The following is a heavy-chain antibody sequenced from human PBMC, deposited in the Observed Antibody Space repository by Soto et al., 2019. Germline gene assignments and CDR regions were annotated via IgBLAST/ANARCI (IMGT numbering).Heavy chain of an antibody. CDR2: ISAYNGNT. J-gene: IGHJ4*02. Sequence: GASVKVSCKASGYTFTSYGISWVRQAPGQGLEWMGWISAYNGNTNYAQKLQGRVTMTTDTSTSTAYMELRSLRSDDTAVYYCARVLESDFWSGYYANGYWGQGTLVTVSS. D-gene: IGHD3-3*01. CDR1: GYTFTSYG. V-gene: IGHV1-18*01. CDR3: ARVLESDFWSGYYANGY.